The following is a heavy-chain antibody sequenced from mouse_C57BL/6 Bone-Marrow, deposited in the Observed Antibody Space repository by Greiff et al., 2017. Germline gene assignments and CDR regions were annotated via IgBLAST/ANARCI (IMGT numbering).Heavy chain of an antibody. CDR3: TRQPCYDYDAIDY. D-gene: IGHD2-10*01. Sequence: QVQLQQSGAELVRPGASVTMSCKASGYTFTDYEMHWVKQTPVNGLEWIGAIDPETGGTAYNQKFKGKAILTADKSSSTAYMEIRRLTSEYSAVYCCTRQPCYDYDAIDYWGQGTAVTVSA. J-gene: IGHJ4*01. CDR2: IDPETGGT. CDR1: GYTFTDYE. V-gene: IGHV1-15*01.